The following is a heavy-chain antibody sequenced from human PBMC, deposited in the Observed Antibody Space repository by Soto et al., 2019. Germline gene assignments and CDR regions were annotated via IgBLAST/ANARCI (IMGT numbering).Heavy chain of an antibody. CDR2: IIPIFGTA. CDR3: GIGGRDSSGYANWFDP. V-gene: IGHV1-69*13. CDR1: GGTFSSYA. Sequence: SVKVSCKAPGGTFSSYAISWVRQAPGQGLEWMGGIIPIFGTANYAQKFQGRVTITADESTSTAYMELSSLRSEETAVYYCGIGGRDSSGYANWFDPWGQGTLVTVSS. D-gene: IGHD3-22*01. J-gene: IGHJ5*02.